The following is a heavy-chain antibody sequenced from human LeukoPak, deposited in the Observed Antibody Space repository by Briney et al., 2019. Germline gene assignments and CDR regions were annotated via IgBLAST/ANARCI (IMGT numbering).Heavy chain of an antibody. CDR1: GFSCSNYW. V-gene: IGHV3-7*01. J-gene: IGHJ4*02. CDR3: ARTVRVVDY. Sequence: GGSLRLSCAASGFSCSNYWMSWVRQAPGKGLEWVAHIKPDGSEKYHVDSGKGRFTISRDNAKNSVYLQMNSLRAEDTAVYFCARTVRVVDYWGQGTQVTVSS. D-gene: IGHD1-1*01. CDR2: IKPDGSEK.